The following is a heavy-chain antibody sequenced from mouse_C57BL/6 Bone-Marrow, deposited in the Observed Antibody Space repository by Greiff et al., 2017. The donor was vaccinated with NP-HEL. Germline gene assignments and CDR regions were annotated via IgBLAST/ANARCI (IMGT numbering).Heavy chain of an antibody. CDR1: GFSFNTYA. Sequence: EVMLVESGGGLVQPKGSLKLSCAASGFSFNTYAMNWVRQAPGKGLEWVARIRSKSNNYATYYADSVKDRFTISRDDSESMLYLQMNNLKTEDTAMYYCVRPLYYSNYVEAWFAYWGQGTLVTVSA. CDR3: VRPLYYSNYVEAWFAY. D-gene: IGHD2-5*01. J-gene: IGHJ3*01. V-gene: IGHV10-1*01. CDR2: IRSKSNNYAT.